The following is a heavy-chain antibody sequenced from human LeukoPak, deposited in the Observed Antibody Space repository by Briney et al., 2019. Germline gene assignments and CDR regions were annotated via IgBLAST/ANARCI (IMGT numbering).Heavy chain of an antibody. D-gene: IGHD2-21*02. Sequence: GGSLRLSCAASGFTFSSYWMSWVRQAPGKGLEWVSYISSSGSTIYYADSVKGRFTISRDNAKNSLYLQMNSLRAEDTAVYYCARGVVVVTAMGAFDIWGQGTMVTVSS. CDR1: GFTFSSYW. CDR2: ISSSGSTI. CDR3: ARGVVVVTAMGAFDI. J-gene: IGHJ3*02. V-gene: IGHV3-48*04.